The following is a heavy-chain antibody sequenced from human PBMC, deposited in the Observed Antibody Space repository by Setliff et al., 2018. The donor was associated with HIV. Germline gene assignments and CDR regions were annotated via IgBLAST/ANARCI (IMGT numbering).Heavy chain of an antibody. J-gene: IGHJ4*02. Sequence: SETLSLTCSVSGDSISNSAYFWGWIRQPSGKGLEYIGSNYYNGDTYYNPSLKSRVTISVDTSNNQFSLKLRSVTAADTAVYYCARRLVVVAAEDYFDSWGQGALVTVSS. CDR3: ARRLVVVAAEDYFDS. V-gene: IGHV4-39*01. CDR1: GDSISNSAYF. D-gene: IGHD2-15*01. CDR2: NYYNGDT.